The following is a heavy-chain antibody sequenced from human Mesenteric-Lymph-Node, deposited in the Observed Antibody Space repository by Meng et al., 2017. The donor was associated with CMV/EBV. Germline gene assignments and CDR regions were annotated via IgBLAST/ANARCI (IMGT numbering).Heavy chain of an antibody. CDR3: ARDGSYNLDY. Sequence: LSCAASGFTFSDYSMNWVRQAPGKGLEWVASISTTGHYIYYADSVKGRFTISRDNAEDSLYLQMNSLRAEDTAVYYCARDGSYNLDYWGQGTLVTVSS. J-gene: IGHJ4*02. V-gene: IGHV3-21*01. CDR2: ISTTGHYI. D-gene: IGHD3-10*01. CDR1: GFTFSDYS.